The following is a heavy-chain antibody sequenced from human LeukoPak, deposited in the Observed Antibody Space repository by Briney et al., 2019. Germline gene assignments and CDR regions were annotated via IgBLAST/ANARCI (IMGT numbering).Heavy chain of an antibody. J-gene: IGHJ4*02. CDR3: ARHYVFVYGGSSFDY. CDR2: IHYSGGVT. V-gene: IGHV4-59*08. D-gene: IGHD2-8*01. Sequence: SSETLSLTCTVSGGSISSYYWSWIRQPPGKGLEWIGYIHYSGGVTYYNPSLKSRVTISVDTSKNQFSLKLSSVTAADTAVYYCARHYVFVYGGSSFDYWGQGTLVTVSS. CDR1: GGSISSYY.